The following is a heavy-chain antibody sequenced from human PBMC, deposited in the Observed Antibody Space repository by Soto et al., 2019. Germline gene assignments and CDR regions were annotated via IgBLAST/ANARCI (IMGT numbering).Heavy chain of an antibody. J-gene: IGHJ5*02. CDR1: GYTFTGYY. CDR2: INPNSGGT. CDR3: ARDRGCSGGSCYSVNWFDP. Sequence: QVQLVQSGAEVKKPGASVKVSCKASGYTFTGYYMHWVRQAPGQGLEWMGWINPNSGGTNYAQKFQGRVTMTRETSSSPAYMERSRLGSDDTAVYYCARDRGCSGGSCYSVNWFDPWGQGTLVTVSS. V-gene: IGHV1-2*02. D-gene: IGHD2-15*01.